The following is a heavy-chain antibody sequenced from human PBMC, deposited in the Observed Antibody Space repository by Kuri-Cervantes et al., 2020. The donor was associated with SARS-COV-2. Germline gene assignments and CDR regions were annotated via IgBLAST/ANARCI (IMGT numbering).Heavy chain of an antibody. J-gene: IGHJ6*02. CDR3: ARAYGSGSFFYYYYGMDV. V-gene: IGHV1-69*06. Sequence: SVKVSCKASGGTFSSYAISWVRQAPGQGLEWMGGIIPIFGTANYAQKFQGRVTITADKSTSTAYMEPSSLRSEDTAVYYCARAYGSGSFFYYYYGMDVWGQGTTVTVSS. CDR1: GGTFSSYA. CDR2: IIPIFGTA. D-gene: IGHD3-10*01.